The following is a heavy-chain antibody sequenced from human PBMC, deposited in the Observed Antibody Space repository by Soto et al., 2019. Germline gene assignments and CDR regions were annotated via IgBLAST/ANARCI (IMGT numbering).Heavy chain of an antibody. J-gene: IGHJ4*02. D-gene: IGHD1-26*01. CDR2: IRSKAYGGTT. V-gene: IGHV3-49*03. CDR1: GFTFGDYA. Sequence: EVQLVESGGGLVQPGRSLRLSCTASGFTFGDYAMSWFRQAPGKGLEWVGFIRSKAYGGTTEYAASVKGRFTISRDNSKSIAYLQMNSLKTEDTAVYYCTRGGSYLLFDYWGQGTLVTVSS. CDR3: TRGGSYLLFDY.